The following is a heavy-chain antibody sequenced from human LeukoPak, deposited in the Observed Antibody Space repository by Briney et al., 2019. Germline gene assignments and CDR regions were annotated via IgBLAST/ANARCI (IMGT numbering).Heavy chain of an antibody. Sequence: SETLSLTCTVSGGSISSYYWSWIRQPPGKGLEWIGYTYYSGSTNYNPSLKSRVTRSVDTSKNQCSLKLSSVTAADTAAHYGARQVSTRGEGAFDGWGRPTNVADSS. CDR3: ARQVSTRGEGAFDG. J-gene: IGHJ3*01. CDR1: GGSISSYY. D-gene: IGHD5/OR15-5a*01. V-gene: IGHV4-59*01. CDR2: TYYSGST.